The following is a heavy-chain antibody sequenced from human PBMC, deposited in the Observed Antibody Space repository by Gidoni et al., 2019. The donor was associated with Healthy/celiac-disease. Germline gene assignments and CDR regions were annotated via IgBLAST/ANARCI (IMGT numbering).Heavy chain of an antibody. Sequence: QVQLVQSGAEVQKPGSSVKVSCKASGGTFSSYAISWVRQAPGQGLEWMGGIIPIFGTANYAQKFQGRVTITADESTSTAYMELSSLRSEDTAVYYCARNRNYCSGGSCYSFYYYGMDVWGQGTTVTVSS. CDR3: ARNRNYCSGGSCYSFYYYGMDV. CDR2: IIPIFGTA. CDR1: GGTFSSYA. J-gene: IGHJ6*02. V-gene: IGHV1-69*01. D-gene: IGHD2-15*01.